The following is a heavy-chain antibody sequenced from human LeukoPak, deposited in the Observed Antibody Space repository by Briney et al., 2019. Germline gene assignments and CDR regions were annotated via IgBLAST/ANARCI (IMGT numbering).Heavy chain of an antibody. Sequence: AGGSLRLSCAASGFTFSSYSMNWVRQAPGKGLEGVSYISSSSSTIYYADSVKGRFTISRDNAKNSLYLQMNSLRDEDTAVYYCARIRGYCSGGSCPSGYFDYWGQGTLVTVSS. CDR3: ARIRGYCSGGSCPSGYFDY. CDR1: GFTFSSYS. D-gene: IGHD2-15*01. V-gene: IGHV3-48*02. CDR2: ISSSSSTI. J-gene: IGHJ4*02.